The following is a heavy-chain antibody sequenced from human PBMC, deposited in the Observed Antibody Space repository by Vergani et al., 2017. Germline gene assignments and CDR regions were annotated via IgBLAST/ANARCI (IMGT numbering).Heavy chain of an antibody. D-gene: IGHD5-18*01. V-gene: IGHV3-33*08. CDR3: AREFYSYGHGAFDI. CDR2: IWYDGSNK. Sequence: QVQLVESGGGVVQPGRSLRLSCAASGFTFSSYGMHWVRQAPGKGLEWVAVIWYDGSNKYYADSVKGRFTISRDNSKNTLYLQMNSLRAEDTAVYYCAREFYSYGHGAFDIWGQGTMVTVSS. CDR1: GFTFSSYG. J-gene: IGHJ3*02.